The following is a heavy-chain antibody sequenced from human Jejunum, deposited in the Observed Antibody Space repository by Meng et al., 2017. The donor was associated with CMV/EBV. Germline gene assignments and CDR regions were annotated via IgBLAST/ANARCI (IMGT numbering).Heavy chain of an antibody. J-gene: IGHJ4*02. CDR3: ARDRMAAPGTFEY. Sequence: QLPRQEPGPGLVNPSETRSLTGTVPGGPISGYYWNWIRQPAGKGLEWIGRVYMSGSTNYNPSLRSRVAMSVDTSKTQFSLRLTSVTAADTAVYYCARDRMAAPGTFEYWGQGTLVTVSS. CDR1: GGPISGYY. D-gene: IGHD6-13*01. CDR2: VYMSGST. V-gene: IGHV4-4*07.